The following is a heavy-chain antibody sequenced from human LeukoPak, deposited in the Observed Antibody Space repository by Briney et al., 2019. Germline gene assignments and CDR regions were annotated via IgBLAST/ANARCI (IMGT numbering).Heavy chain of an antibody. Sequence: GGSLRLSCAASGFTFSDYYMSWIRQAPGKGLEWVSYISISSTTIYYADSVKGRLTISRDNAKNSLYLQMNSLRAEDTAVYYCARGPYYGMDVWGQGTTVTVSS. CDR2: ISISSTTI. CDR1: GFTFSDYY. J-gene: IGHJ6*02. CDR3: ARGPYYGMDV. V-gene: IGHV3-11*04.